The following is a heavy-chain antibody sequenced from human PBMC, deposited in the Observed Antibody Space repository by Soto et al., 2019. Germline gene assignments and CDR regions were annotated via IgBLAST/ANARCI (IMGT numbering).Heavy chain of an antibody. D-gene: IGHD3-3*01. CDR3: ARVRDYDFWSGYYPSHYYYYGMDV. V-gene: IGHV5-51*01. CDR1: GYSFTSYW. J-gene: IGHJ6*02. Sequence: PGESLKISCKGSGYSFTSYWIGWVRQMPGKGLEWMGIIYPGDSDTRYSPSFQGQVTISADKSISTAYLQWSSLKASDTAMYYCARVRDYDFWSGYYPSHYYYYGMDVWGQGTTVTVS. CDR2: IYPGDSDT.